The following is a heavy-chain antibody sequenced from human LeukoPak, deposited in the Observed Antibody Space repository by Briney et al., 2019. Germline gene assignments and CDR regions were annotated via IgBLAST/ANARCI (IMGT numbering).Heavy chain of an antibody. D-gene: IGHD4-17*01. V-gene: IGHV3-73*01. J-gene: IGHJ5*02. CDR2: IRSKANSYAT. CDR3: TGTHDYGDYGVP. Sequence: GGSLRLSSAASGFTFSGSAMHWVRQASGKGLEWVGRIRSKANSYATAYAASVKGRFTISRDDSKNTAYLQMNSLKTEDTAVYYCTGTHDYGDYGVPWGQGTLVTVSS. CDR1: GFTFSGSA.